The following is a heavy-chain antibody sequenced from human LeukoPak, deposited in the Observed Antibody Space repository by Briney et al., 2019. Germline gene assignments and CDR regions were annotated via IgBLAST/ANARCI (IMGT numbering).Heavy chain of an antibody. D-gene: IGHD3-10*01. V-gene: IGHV4-30-4*01. CDR2: IYYSGST. Sequence: SQTLSLTCTVSGGSISSGDYYWSWIRQPPGKGLEWIGYIYYSGSTYYNPSLKSRVTISVDTSKNQFSLKLSSVTAADTAVYYCARERGGVWFGELSPFVYWGQGTLVTVSS. CDR3: ARERGGVWFGELSPFVY. J-gene: IGHJ4*02. CDR1: GGSISSGDYY.